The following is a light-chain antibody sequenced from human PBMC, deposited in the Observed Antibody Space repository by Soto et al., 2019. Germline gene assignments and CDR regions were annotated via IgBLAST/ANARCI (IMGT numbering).Light chain of an antibody. V-gene: IGKV3-15*01. Sequence: EIVMTQSPATLSVSPGEGATVSCRASQSVSSHLAWYQHKPGQAPRLLFYDASTRATGIPARFSGSGSGTEFNLTISSLQSEDFGVYYCQQYNNWPRATFGGGTKVDIK. CDR2: DAS. J-gene: IGKJ4*01. CDR3: QQYNNWPRAT. CDR1: QSVSSH.